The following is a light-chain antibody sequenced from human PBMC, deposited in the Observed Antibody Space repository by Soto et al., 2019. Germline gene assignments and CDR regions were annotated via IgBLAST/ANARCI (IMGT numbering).Light chain of an antibody. CDR1: SSNIGNNY. CDR3: GTWDSSLSASXV. J-gene: IGLJ1*01. Sequence: QSVLTQPPSVSAAPGQKVTISCSGSSSNIGNNYVSWYQQLPGTAPKLLIYENNKRPSGIPDRFSGSKSGTSATLGITGLQTGDEADYYCGTWDSSLSASXVXGTGTKVTVL. CDR2: ENN. V-gene: IGLV1-51*02.